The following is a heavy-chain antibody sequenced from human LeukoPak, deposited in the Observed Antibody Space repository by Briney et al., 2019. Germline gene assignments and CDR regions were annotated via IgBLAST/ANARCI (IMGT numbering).Heavy chain of an antibody. Sequence: SETLSLTYTVSGGSINGNYWSWLRQPPGKGLEWIAYVHYTGTTNYNPSLKSRVTISLDTSKNQFSLKLSSVTAADTAVYYCARGAGWYQFWGQGTLVTVSS. CDR3: ARGAGWYQF. V-gene: IGHV4-59*01. D-gene: IGHD6-19*01. CDR1: GGSINGNY. CDR2: VHYTGTT. J-gene: IGHJ4*02.